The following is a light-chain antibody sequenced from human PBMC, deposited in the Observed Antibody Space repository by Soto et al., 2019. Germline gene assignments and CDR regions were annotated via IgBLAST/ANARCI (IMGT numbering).Light chain of an antibody. V-gene: IGKV1-5*03. CDR2: KAS. Sequence: DIQMTHSPSSLSGSVLGIGTITCRASQTISSWLAWYQQKPGKAPKLLIYKASTLKSGVPSRFSGSGSGTEFTLTISSLLPDDFATYYCQQFRGTFGQGTKVDI. CDR1: QTISSW. CDR3: QQFRGT. J-gene: IGKJ1*01.